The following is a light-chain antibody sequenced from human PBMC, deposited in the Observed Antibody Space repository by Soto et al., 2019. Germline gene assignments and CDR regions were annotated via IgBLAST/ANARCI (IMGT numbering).Light chain of an antibody. CDR2: GAS. J-gene: IGKJ1*01. CDR1: QSVSGSY. V-gene: IGKV3D-20*02. Sequence: EIMMTQSPDTRSVSRGGVAAGGCRASQSVSGSYLAWYQQKPGQAPRLLIYGASSRATGIPDRFSGSGSGTDFTLTISRLEPEDFAVYYCQQRSNWPPWTFGQGTKVDIK. CDR3: QQRSNWPPWT.